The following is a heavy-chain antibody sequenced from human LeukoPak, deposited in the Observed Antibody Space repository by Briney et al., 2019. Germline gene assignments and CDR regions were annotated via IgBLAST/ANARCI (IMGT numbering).Heavy chain of an antibody. J-gene: IGHJ4*02. CDR3: TRDVNWNFEF. D-gene: IGHD1-7*01. V-gene: IGHV3-49*04. CDR1: GFTFGDYV. CDR2: IRSEANGATT. Sequence: GGSLRLSCTTSGFTFGDYVINWVRQAPGKGLEWVGFIRSEANGATTEYAASVKGRLTISRDGSKSIAYLQMSSLKTEDTAVYYCTRDVNWNFEFGGQGTLVTVSS.